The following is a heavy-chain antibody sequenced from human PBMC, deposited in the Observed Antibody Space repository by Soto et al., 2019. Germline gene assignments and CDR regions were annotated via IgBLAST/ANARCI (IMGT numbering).Heavy chain of an antibody. J-gene: IGHJ5*02. CDR3: ARDSSTSSIWFDP. D-gene: IGHD2-2*01. CDR1: GYSFTSHG. Sequence: QVQVVQSGVEVKKPGASVKLSCKASGYSFTSHGFSWVRQAPGQGLEWKAWVSGYNGITDIAQKFQGRVTLTIEPTTNTAYMELGSLRSDDTAVYFCARDSSTSSIWFDPWGQGTRVTVSS. CDR2: VSGYNGIT. V-gene: IGHV1-18*04.